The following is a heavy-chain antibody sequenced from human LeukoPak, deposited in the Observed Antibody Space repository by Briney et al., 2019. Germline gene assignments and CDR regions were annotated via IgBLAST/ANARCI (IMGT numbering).Heavy chain of an antibody. Sequence: SGPTLVNPTQTLTLTCTFSGFSLSNTGVGVGWIRQPPGKALEWLAFISWDDDKRYSPFLRSRLTISKDTSENQVVLIMTNMDPMDTATYCAHRPAGGSYSHFDYWGQGTLVTVSS. J-gene: IGHJ4*02. V-gene: IGHV2-5*02. CDR1: GFSLSNTGVG. CDR2: ISWDDDK. D-gene: IGHD1-26*01. CDR3: AHRPAGGSYSHFDY.